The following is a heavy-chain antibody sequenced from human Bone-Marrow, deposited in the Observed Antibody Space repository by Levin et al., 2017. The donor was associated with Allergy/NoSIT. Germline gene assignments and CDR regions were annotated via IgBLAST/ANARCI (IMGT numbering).Heavy chain of an antibody. Sequence: PSETLSLTCAASGFIFDNYAMAWVRQSPGKGLEWVAVISGTGYGTHYRENLEGRFTISRDNAKNVLYLQMSSLRAEDTAVYYCAKTLDDTWGSSTSADVFHMWGQGTKVTVSA. CDR3: AKTLDDTWGSSTSADVFHM. J-gene: IGHJ3*02. D-gene: IGHD3-16*01. CDR1: GFIFDNYA. V-gene: IGHV3-23*01. CDR2: ISGTGYGT.